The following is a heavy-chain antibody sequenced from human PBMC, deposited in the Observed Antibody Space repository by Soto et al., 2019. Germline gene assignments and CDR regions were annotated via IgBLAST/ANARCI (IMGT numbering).Heavy chain of an antibody. Sequence: SETLSLTCTVSGGSTSSYYWSWIRQPPGKGLEWIGYIYYSGSTNYNPSLKSRVTISVDTSKNQFSLKLSSVTAADTAVYYCARTTGTVTTRYFDYWGQGTLVTVSS. CDR2: IYYSGST. J-gene: IGHJ4*02. CDR3: ARTTGTVTTRYFDY. CDR1: GGSTSSYY. D-gene: IGHD4-17*01. V-gene: IGHV4-59*01.